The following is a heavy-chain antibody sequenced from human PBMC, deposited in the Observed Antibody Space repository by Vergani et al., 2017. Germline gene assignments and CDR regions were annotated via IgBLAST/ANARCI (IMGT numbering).Heavy chain of an antibody. CDR3: ARMDYYDSSGYVPCGH. CDR2: MNPNRGNK. V-gene: IGHV1-8*01. CDR1: GYTFTSYD. D-gene: IGHD3-22*01. J-gene: IGHJ1*01. Sequence: QVQLVQSGAEVKKPGASVKVSCKASGYTFTSYDINWVRQATGQGLEWMGGMNPNRGNKGYAQKFQGRVTMTRNTSISTAYMERSILRSEDTAVYYCARMDYYDSSGYVPCGHWGQGTLVTVSS.